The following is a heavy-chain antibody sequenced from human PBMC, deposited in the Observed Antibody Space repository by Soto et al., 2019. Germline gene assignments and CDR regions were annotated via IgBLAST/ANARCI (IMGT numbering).Heavy chain of an antibody. CDR2: IYYSGST. V-gene: IGHV4-39*01. D-gene: IGHD6-6*01. Sequence: ESLSLTCTVSGGSISSSSYYWGWIRQPPGKGLEWIGSIYYSGSTYYNPSLKSRVTISVDTSKNQFSLKLSSVTAADTAVYYCARRGFKQLVDYWGQGTLVTVSS. CDR1: GGSISSSSYY. CDR3: ARRGFKQLVDY. J-gene: IGHJ4*02.